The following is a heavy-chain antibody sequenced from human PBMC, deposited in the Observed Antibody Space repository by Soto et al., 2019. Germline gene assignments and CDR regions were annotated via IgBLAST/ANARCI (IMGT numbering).Heavy chain of an antibody. D-gene: IGHD2-2*01. CDR3: ARAAGDCSSTSCLRYYYGMDV. J-gene: IGHJ6*02. CDR1: GGTFSSYA. Sequence: SVKVSCKASGGTFSSYAISWVRQAPGQGLEWMGGIIPIFGTANYAQKFQGRVTITADESTSTAYMGLSSLRSEDTAVYYCARAAGDCSSTSCLRYYYGMDVWGQGTTVTVSS. CDR2: IIPIFGTA. V-gene: IGHV1-69*13.